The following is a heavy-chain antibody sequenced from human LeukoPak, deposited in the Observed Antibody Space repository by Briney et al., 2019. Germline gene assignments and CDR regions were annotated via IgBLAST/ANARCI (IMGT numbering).Heavy chain of an antibody. CDR3: ARASYYYDFSF. D-gene: IGHD3-22*01. Sequence: ASVKVSCKASGYTFTSYFMHWVRRAPGQGLDWMGVINFSGGGTSYAQKFQGRVTMTRDTSTSTVYMELSSLRSEDTAVYYCARASYYYDFSFWGQGTLVTVSS. CDR2: INFSGGGT. CDR1: GYTFTSYF. V-gene: IGHV1-46*01. J-gene: IGHJ4*02.